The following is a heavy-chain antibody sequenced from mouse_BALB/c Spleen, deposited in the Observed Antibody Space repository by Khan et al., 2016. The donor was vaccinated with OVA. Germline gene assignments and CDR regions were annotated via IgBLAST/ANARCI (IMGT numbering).Heavy chain of an antibody. CDR1: GFSLTNYG. CDR3: ARWFDGYSSLYAMDY. D-gene: IGHD2-3*01. Sequence: QVQLKESGPGLVAPSQSLSITCTVSGFSLTNYGVHWVHQPPGKGLEWLVVIWSDGSTNYNSVLKSRLSISKDNSKSQVFLKMNSLQTDDTAIYYCARWFDGYSSLYAMDYWGQGTSVTVSS. V-gene: IGHV2-6*02. J-gene: IGHJ4*01. CDR2: IWSDGST.